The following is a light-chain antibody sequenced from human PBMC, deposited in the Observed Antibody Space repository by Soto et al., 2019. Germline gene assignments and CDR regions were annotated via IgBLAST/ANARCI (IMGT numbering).Light chain of an antibody. CDR1: QSVSSS. CDR3: QQYVHWPPGT. V-gene: IGKV3-15*01. J-gene: IGKJ1*01. CDR2: DTS. Sequence: EIVVTQSPATLSVSPGERVTLSCRASQSVSSSLAWYQQRPGQAPRLLIYDTSTKAPGIAARFSGSGSGTECTLTSGSLQSEDVGVYYCQQYVHWPPGTFGQGTTVEIK.